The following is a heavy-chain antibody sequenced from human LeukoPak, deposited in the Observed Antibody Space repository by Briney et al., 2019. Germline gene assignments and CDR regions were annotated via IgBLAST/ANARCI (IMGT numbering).Heavy chain of an antibody. CDR2: INHSGST. D-gene: IGHD5-18*01. Sequence: SETLSLTCAVYGGSFSGYYWSWIRQPPGKGLEWIGEINHSGSTNYNPSLKSRVTISVDTSKNQFSLKLSSVTAADTAVYYCARDRTSYGDYYYYYMDVWGKGTTVTISS. J-gene: IGHJ6*03. V-gene: IGHV4-34*01. CDR1: GGSFSGYY. CDR3: ARDRTSYGDYYYYYMDV.